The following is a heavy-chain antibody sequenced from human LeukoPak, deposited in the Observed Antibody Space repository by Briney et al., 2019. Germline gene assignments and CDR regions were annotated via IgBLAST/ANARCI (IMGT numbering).Heavy chain of an antibody. D-gene: IGHD5-12*01. J-gene: IGHJ6*03. V-gene: IGHV1-69*05. Sequence: GSSVKVYCKASGGTFSSYAISWVRQAPGQGLEWMGGIIPIFGTANYAQKFQGRVTITTDESTSTAYMELSSLRSEDTAVYYCARGGGYSGYDPNTYYYYYYMDVWGKGTTVTVSS. CDR2: IIPIFGTA. CDR3: ARGGGYSGYDPNTYYYYYYMDV. CDR1: GGTFSSYA.